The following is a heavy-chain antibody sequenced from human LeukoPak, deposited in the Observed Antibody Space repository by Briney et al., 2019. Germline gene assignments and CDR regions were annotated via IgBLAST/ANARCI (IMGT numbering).Heavy chain of an antibody. J-gene: IGHJ4*02. CDR2: INPSGDST. Sequence: ASVKVSCKASGYAFTSYDMHWVRQAPGQGLEWMGIINPSGDSTSYAQKFQGRVTMTRDTSTSTVYMELSSVRSDDTAVYYCARDLPYSSSDRTPFDYWGQGTLVTVSS. D-gene: IGHD6-6*01. CDR3: ARDLPYSSSDRTPFDY. CDR1: GYAFTSYD. V-gene: IGHV1-46*01.